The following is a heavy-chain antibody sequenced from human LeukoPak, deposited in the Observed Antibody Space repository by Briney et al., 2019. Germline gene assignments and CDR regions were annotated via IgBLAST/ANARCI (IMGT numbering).Heavy chain of an antibody. CDR2: INPSGGST. CDR3: ARGTFGVVPDY. D-gene: IGHD3-3*01. J-gene: IGHJ4*02. Sequence: ASVKVSCKASGYTFTSYYVHWVRQAPGQGLEWMGIINPSGGSTNYAQKFQGRITMTRDTSTSTVYMELSSLRSEDTAVYYCARGTFGVVPDYWGQGTLDTVSS. V-gene: IGHV1-46*01. CDR1: GYTFTSYY.